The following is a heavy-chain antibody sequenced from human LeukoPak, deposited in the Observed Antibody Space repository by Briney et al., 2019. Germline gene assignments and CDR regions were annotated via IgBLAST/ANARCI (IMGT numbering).Heavy chain of an antibody. CDR3: ARTAPNASDI. CDR2: IYYSGST. CDR1: GGSISSYY. Sequence: SETLSLTCTVSGGSISSYYWSWIRQPPGKGLEWIGYIYYSGSTNYNPSLKSRITISIDTSKNQFSLKLSSVTAADTAVYYCARTAPNASDIWGQGTMVTVSS. J-gene: IGHJ3*02. V-gene: IGHV4-59*01. D-gene: IGHD5-18*01.